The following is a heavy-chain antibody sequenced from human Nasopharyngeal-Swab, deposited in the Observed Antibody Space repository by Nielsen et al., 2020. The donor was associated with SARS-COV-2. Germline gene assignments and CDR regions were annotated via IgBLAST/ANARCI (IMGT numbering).Heavy chain of an antibody. Sequence: GESLKISFAASGFPFLSYSMHLVRHAPGQGLEWVAVISYDGSNKYYADSVKGRFTISRDNSKNTLYLQMNSLRAEDTAVYYCARVGYYYDSSGYYPHVDYWGQGTLVTVSS. CDR3: ARVGYYYDSSGYYPHVDY. V-gene: IGHV3-30*04. CDR1: GFPFLSYS. J-gene: IGHJ4*02. CDR2: ISYDGSNK. D-gene: IGHD3-22*01.